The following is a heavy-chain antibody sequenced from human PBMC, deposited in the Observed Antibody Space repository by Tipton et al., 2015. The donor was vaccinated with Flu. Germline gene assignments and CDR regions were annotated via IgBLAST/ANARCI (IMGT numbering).Heavy chain of an antibody. D-gene: IGHD5-12*01. CDR3: ASYSGNDSAKLLPYYYYYGMDV. J-gene: IGHJ6*02. Sequence: SLRLSCAASGFTVSSNYMSWVRQAPGKGLEWVSVIYSGGSTYYADSVKGRFTISRDNSKNTLYLQMNSLRAEDTAVYYCASYSGNDSAKLLPYYYYYGMDVWGQGTTVTVSS. V-gene: IGHV3-53*01. CDR1: GFTVSSNY. CDR2: IYSGGST.